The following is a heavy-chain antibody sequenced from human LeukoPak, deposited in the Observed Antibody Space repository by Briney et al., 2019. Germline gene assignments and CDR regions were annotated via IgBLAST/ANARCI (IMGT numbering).Heavy chain of an antibody. D-gene: IGHD2-21*01. J-gene: IGHJ3*02. CDR3: ARARTSIRFTDSFDI. CDR1: GGTFSSYA. CDR2: IIPILRSA. V-gene: IGHV1-69*13. Sequence: SVKVSCKASGGTFSSYAITWVRQAPGQGLEWLGGIIPILRSASYAQKFRGRLRMTSDESTTTAYMELSSLSSDDTAMYFCARARTSIRFTDSFDIWSQGTLVTVSS.